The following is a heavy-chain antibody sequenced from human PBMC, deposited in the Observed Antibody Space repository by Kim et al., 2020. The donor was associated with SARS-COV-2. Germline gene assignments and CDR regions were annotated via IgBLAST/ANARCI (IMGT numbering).Heavy chain of an antibody. J-gene: IGHJ6*02. Sequence: NYRPSCQGHVTISAAKSDNTAYLQWNSLKASDAAVYYCTRTPNYYYFAMDVWGQGTTVTVSS. V-gene: IGHV5-10-1*01. CDR3: TRTPNYYYFAMDV.